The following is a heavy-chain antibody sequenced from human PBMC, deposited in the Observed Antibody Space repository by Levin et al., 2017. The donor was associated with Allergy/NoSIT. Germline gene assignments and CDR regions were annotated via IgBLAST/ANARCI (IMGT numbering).Heavy chain of an antibody. CDR1: GFTFRTFW. V-gene: IGHV3-15*01. CDR2: ITSKPDGAAT. CDR3: TTQFQW. J-gene: IGHJ4*02. Sequence: KSGGSLRLSCEASGFTFRTFWMAWVRQAPGKGLEWIGRITSKPDGAATDYAAPLKGRFTISRDDSTNTLYLQMNSLKVEDTAIYYCTTQFQWWGQGTLVTVSS. D-gene: IGHD6-19*01.